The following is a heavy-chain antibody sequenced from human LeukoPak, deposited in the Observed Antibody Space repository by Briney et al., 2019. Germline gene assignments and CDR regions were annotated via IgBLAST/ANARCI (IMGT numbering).Heavy chain of an antibody. D-gene: IGHD3-22*01. Sequence: SETLSLTCAVYGGSFSGYYWSWIRQPPGKGLEWIGGINHSGSTNYNPSLKSRVTISVDTSKNQFSLKLSSVTAADTAVYYCARVTMIVVVNWFDPWGQGTLVTVSS. CDR2: INHSGST. V-gene: IGHV4-34*01. CDR1: GGSFSGYY. J-gene: IGHJ5*02. CDR3: ARVTMIVVVNWFDP.